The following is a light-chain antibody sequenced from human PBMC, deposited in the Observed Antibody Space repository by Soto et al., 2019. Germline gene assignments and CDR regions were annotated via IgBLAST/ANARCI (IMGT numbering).Light chain of an antibody. Sequence: QSALTQPASVSGSPGQSITISCTGTSSDVGGYNYVCWYQQHPGKAPKLIIYDVSNRPSGVSNRFSASKSGNTASLSISGLQAEDEADYYCSSYTSSSTVAFGGGTKLTVL. CDR3: SSYTSSSTVA. CDR1: SSDVGGYNY. J-gene: IGLJ3*02. V-gene: IGLV2-14*01. CDR2: DVS.